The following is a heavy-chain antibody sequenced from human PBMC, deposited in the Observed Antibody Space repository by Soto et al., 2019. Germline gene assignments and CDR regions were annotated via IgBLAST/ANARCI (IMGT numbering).Heavy chain of an antibody. CDR1: GFTFSNAW. CDR3: TTGLIAVAADY. J-gene: IGHJ4*02. CDR2: IKSKTDGGTT. Sequence: LRLSCAASGFTFSNAWMSWVRQAPGKGLEWVGRIKSKTDGGTTDYAAPVKGRFTISRDDSKNTLYLQMNSLKTEDTAVYYCTTGLIAVAADYWGQGTLVTVSS. D-gene: IGHD6-19*01. V-gene: IGHV3-15*01.